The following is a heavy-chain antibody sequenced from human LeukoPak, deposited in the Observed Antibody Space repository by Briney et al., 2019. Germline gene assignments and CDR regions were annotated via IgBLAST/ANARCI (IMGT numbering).Heavy chain of an antibody. D-gene: IGHD3-16*02. V-gene: IGHV5-51*01. Sequence: GESLKISCKGSGYSFATYWIGWVRQVPGKGLEWMGIIYPGDSDTRYSPSFQGQVIISADRSINTAYLQWSSLKASDTAMYYCARGTSIRLGELSSWGQGTLVTVSS. CDR2: IYPGDSDT. CDR3: ARGTSIRLGELSS. J-gene: IGHJ5*02. CDR1: GYSFATYW.